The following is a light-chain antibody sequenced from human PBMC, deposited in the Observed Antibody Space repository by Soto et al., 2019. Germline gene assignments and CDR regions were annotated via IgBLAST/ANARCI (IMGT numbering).Light chain of an antibody. Sequence: DIPMTQSPSSVSASVGDRITITCRASQDIGGRLAWYQQKPGKAPKLLIYKASSLESGVPSRFSGSGSGTDFTLTISSLEPEDFAVYYCQQRSNWPLLSFGGGTKVDI. V-gene: IGKV1-12*01. CDR3: QQRSNWPLLS. J-gene: IGKJ4*01. CDR2: KAS. CDR1: QDIGGR.